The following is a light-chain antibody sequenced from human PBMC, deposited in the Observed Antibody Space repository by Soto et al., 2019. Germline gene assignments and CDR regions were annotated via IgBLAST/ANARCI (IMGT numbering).Light chain of an antibody. CDR2: EVS. Sequence: QSALTQPPSASGPPGQSVTISCTGTSSDVGGFNYVSWYQQHPGKAPKLLFYEVSKRPSGVPDRFSASKSGNTASLTVSGLQAEDEADYYCTSYAGRDNLVFGGGTKLTVL. V-gene: IGLV2-8*01. J-gene: IGLJ2*01. CDR1: SSDVGGFNY. CDR3: TSYAGRDNLV.